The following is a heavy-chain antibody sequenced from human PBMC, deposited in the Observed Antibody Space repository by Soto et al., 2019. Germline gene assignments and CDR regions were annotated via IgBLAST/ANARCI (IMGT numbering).Heavy chain of an antibody. V-gene: IGHV3-30*18. CDR3: AKDRYRSGWFPVGGN. CDR2: ISYDGSIK. J-gene: IGHJ4*02. Sequence: GGSLRLSCAASGFNFSAFGMHWVRQAPGKGLEWVAVISYDGSIKYYADSVKGRFTIYRDNSKNTVYVQMNSLRVEDTAVYYCAKDRYRSGWFPVGGNWGQGTLVTVSS. D-gene: IGHD6-19*01. CDR1: GFNFSAFG.